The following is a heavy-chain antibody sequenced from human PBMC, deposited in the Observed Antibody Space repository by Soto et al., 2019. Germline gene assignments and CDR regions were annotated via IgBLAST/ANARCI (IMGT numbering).Heavy chain of an antibody. D-gene: IGHD4-17*01. CDR3: AREGTVARSAGFDY. V-gene: IGHV4-30-4*01. J-gene: IGHJ4*02. Sequence: QVQLQESGPGLVKPSQTLSLTCTVSGGSISSGDYYWSWIRQPPGKGLEWIGDIHYSGSTYYNPSLKSRVTISVDTSKNQFSLKLSCVPAADTAVYYCAREGTVARSAGFDYWGQGTLVTVSS. CDR1: GGSISSGDYY. CDR2: IHYSGST.